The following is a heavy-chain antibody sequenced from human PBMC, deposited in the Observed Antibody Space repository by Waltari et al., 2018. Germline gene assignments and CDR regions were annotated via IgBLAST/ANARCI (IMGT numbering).Heavy chain of an antibody. CDR3: ARDDLVTRFDH. Sequence: EVQLVESGGGLVQPGGSLRLSCAASGFTFSAYTMNWVRQVPGKGLEWLSYISSSSSSISYADSVKGRFTISRDNARDSLFLQMNSLRAEDTAVYYRARDDLVTRFDHWGQGTLVTVSS. J-gene: IGHJ4*02. V-gene: IGHV3-48*01. CDR1: GFTFSAYT. D-gene: IGHD2-21*01. CDR2: ISSSSSSI.